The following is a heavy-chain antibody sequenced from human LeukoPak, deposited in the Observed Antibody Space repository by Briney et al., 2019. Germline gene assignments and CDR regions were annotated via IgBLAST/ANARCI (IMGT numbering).Heavy chain of an antibody. D-gene: IGHD6-13*01. Sequence: SVKVSCKASGGTFSSYATSWVRQAPGQGLEWMGGIIPIFGTANYAQKFQGRVTITADESTSTAYMELSSLRSEDTAVYYCARDRVPIIAAAGYFDYWGQGTLVTVSS. J-gene: IGHJ4*02. CDR2: IIPIFGTA. CDR1: GGTFSSYA. CDR3: ARDRVPIIAAAGYFDY. V-gene: IGHV1-69*13.